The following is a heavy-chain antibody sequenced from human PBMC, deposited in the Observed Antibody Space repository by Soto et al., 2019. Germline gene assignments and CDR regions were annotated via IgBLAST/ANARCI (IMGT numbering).Heavy chain of an antibody. Sequence: ASVKVSCKASGNTFTSYDINWVRQATGHGLEWMGWINPNSGNIGYAQKFQGRVTMTRDTAIRTAYMEVSRLRSDDTAVYYCARGRASGSYYLLGYCGQGSLVTVSS. CDR1: GNTFTSYD. CDR2: INPNSGNI. J-gene: IGHJ4*02. CDR3: ARGRASGSYYLLGY. V-gene: IGHV1-8*01. D-gene: IGHD3-10*01.